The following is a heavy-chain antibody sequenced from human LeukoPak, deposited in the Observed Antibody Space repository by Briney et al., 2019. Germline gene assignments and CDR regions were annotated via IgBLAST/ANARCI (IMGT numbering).Heavy chain of an antibody. Sequence: GSLRLSCAASGFTFSSYAMSWVRQAPGKGLEWVSAISGSGGSTYYADSVKGRFTISRDNSKNTLYLQMNSLRAEDTAIYYYANSPGSWAHDYWGQGTLVTVSS. CDR1: GFTFSSYA. CDR2: ISGSGGST. CDR3: ANSPGSWAHDY. D-gene: IGHD3-10*01. J-gene: IGHJ4*02. V-gene: IGHV3-23*01.